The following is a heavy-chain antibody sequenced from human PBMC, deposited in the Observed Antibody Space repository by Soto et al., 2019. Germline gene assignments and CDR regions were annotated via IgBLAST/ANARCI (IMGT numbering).Heavy chain of an antibody. D-gene: IGHD3-16*02. CDR3: AWGGGNVWESYRY. J-gene: IGHJ4*02. CDR1: GYTFTSYG. CDR2: ISAYNGNT. Sequence: QVQLVQSGAEVKKPGASVKVSCKASGYTFTSYGISWVRQAPGQGLEWMGWISAYNGNTNYAQKLQGRVTMTADTSTSAAHMELWSQRSDYRGGYWGAWGGGNVWESYRYWGQGTLVTVSS. V-gene: IGHV1-18*01.